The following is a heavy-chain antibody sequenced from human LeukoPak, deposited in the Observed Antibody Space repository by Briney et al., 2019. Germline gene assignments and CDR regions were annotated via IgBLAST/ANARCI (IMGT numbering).Heavy chain of an antibody. V-gene: IGHV4-59*12. CDR2: IYYSGST. CDR1: RGSTSSYY. D-gene: IGHD5-18*01. Sequence: SETLSLTRTVSRGSTSSYYWSCIRQPPGKGLEWIGYIYYSGSTNYNPSLKSRVTISVDTSKNQFSLKLSSVTAADTAVYYCARARGAMATDDAFDIWGQGTMVTVSS. CDR3: ARARGAMATDDAFDI. J-gene: IGHJ3*02.